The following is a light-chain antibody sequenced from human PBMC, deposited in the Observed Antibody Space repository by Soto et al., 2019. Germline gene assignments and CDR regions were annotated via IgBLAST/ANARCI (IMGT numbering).Light chain of an antibody. CDR1: QDISNY. Sequence: NQMTQSPSSLSASVGDKDTITFQASQDISNYLNWYQQKPGKARKFLIFAASNLQSGVPSRFSGSGSGTDFTLTISSLQPEDFATYFCLQDDDYPFTFGGGTKV. CDR3: LQDDDYPFT. CDR2: AAS. V-gene: IGKV1-6*01. J-gene: IGKJ4*01.